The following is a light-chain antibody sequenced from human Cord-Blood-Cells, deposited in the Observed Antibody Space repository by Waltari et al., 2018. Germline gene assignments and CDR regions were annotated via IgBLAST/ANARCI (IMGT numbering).Light chain of an antibody. CDR3: QQYDNRPST. V-gene: IGKV1-33*01. CDR2: DAS. Sequence: DIQMTQSPSSLSASVGHSVTITCQASQDISNYLNWYQQKPGKAPKLLIYDASNLETGVPSRFSGSGSGTDFTFTISSLQPEDIATYYCQQYDNRPSTFGQGTRLEIK. CDR1: QDISNY. J-gene: IGKJ5*01.